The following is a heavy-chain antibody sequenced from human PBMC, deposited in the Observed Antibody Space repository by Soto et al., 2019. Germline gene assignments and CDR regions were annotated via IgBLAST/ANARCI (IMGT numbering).Heavy chain of an antibody. Sequence: ESGGGLVQPGRSLRLSCTASGFTFDDYAMHWVRQTPGKGLGWVSGFSWNSGTIDYGEAVKGRFTIYRDNAKNSLYLQMNRLRAEDTALYYCAKDERRESKNYYYGMDVWGQGNTVTVS. V-gene: IGHV3-9*01. D-gene: IGHD1-1*01. CDR3: AKDERRESKNYYYGMDV. CDR2: FSWNSGTI. CDR1: GFTFDDYA. J-gene: IGHJ6*01.